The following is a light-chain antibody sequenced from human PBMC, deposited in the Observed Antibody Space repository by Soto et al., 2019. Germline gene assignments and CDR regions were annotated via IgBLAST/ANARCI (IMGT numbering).Light chain of an antibody. V-gene: IGKV1-5*01. J-gene: IGKJ2*01. CDR1: QCISSW. Sequence: IQRTQSPSSLSSSVGDRVTITCLASQCISSWLAWYQQRPGKAPKLLIFDASSLESGVPSRFSGSGSGTEFTLTISSLEPDDFATYYCQQYDSYPYTFGQGTKVDIK. CDR3: QQYDSYPYT. CDR2: DAS.